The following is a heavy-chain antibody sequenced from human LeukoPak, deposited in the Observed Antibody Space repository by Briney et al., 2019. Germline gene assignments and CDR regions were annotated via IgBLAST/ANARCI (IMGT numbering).Heavy chain of an antibody. Sequence: GASVKVSCKASGYTFTGYYMHWVRQAPGQGLEWMGWINPNSGGTNYAQKFQGRVTMTRDASISTAYMELSRLRSDDTAVYYCARAAGSSSYKYYYYYYMDVWGKGTTVTVSS. CDR1: GYTFTGYY. CDR2: INPNSGGT. CDR3: ARAAGSSSYKYYYYYYMDV. J-gene: IGHJ6*03. V-gene: IGHV1-2*02. D-gene: IGHD6-6*01.